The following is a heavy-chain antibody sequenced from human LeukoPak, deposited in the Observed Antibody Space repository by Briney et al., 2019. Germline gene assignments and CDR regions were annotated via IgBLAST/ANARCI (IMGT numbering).Heavy chain of an antibody. Sequence: GGSLRLSCAASGFTFSNYAMSWVRQAQGKGLERGSAISGSRGSTYYADSVKGRFTISRDNSKNTLYLQMNSLRAEDTAVYYCAKMTAMGFSDYWGQGTLVTVSS. D-gene: IGHD2-21*02. J-gene: IGHJ4*02. CDR3: AKMTAMGFSDY. V-gene: IGHV3-23*01. CDR1: GFTFSNYA. CDR2: ISGSRGST.